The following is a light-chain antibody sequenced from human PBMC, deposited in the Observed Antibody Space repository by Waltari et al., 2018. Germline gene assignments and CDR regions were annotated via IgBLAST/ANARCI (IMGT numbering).Light chain of an antibody. Sequence: AIQMTQSPSSLSASVGDRVTITCRASQGIRNDLGWYQQKPGKAPNLLIYGASSLQSGVPARFSGSGSGTDFTLTISSLQPEDFATYYCLQDYTSPWTFGQGTRVEIK. CDR1: QGIRND. V-gene: IGKV1-6*01. CDR3: LQDYTSPWT. J-gene: IGKJ1*01. CDR2: GAS.